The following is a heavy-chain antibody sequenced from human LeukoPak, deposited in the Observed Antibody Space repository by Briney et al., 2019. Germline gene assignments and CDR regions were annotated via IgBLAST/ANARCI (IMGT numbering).Heavy chain of an antibody. CDR2: ISGSGGST. Sequence: PGGSLRLSCAASGFTFSSYAMSWVRQAPGKGLEWVSAISGSGGSTYYADYADSVKGRFTISRDNPKNTLYLQMNSLRVEDTAVYYCAKHKWDSSGWSSSLYYFDYWGQGTLVTVSS. CDR1: GFTFSSYA. V-gene: IGHV3-23*01. D-gene: IGHD6-19*01. CDR3: AKHKWDSSGWSSSLYYFDY. J-gene: IGHJ4*02.